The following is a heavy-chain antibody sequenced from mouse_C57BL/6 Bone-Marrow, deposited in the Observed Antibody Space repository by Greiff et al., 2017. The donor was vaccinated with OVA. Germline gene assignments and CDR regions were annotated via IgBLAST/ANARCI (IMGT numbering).Heavy chain of an antibody. Sequence: QVQLQQSGAELARPGASVKLSCKASGYTFTSYGISWVKQRTGQGLEWIGEIYPRSGNTYYNEKFKGKATLTADKSSSTAYMELRSLTSEDSAVYFCARWNYGRRYFDFWGTGTTVTVSS. CDR1: GYTFTSYG. J-gene: IGHJ1*03. CDR3: ARWNYGRRYFDF. CDR2: IYPRSGNT. V-gene: IGHV1-81*01. D-gene: IGHD1-1*01.